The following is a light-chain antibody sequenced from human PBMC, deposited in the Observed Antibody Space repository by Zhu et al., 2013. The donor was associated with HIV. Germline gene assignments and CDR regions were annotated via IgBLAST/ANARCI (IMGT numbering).Light chain of an antibody. CDR2: GAS. V-gene: IGKV3-20*01. J-gene: IGKJ2*04. Sequence: EIVLTQSPGTLSLSPGERATLSCRASQSVSSRYIAWYQQKPGQAPRLLIYGASSRATGIPDRFSGSGSGTDFTLTISRLEPEDFAVFYCQQCGSLCSFGQGTKAGDQT. CDR1: QSVSSRY. CDR3: QQCGSLCS.